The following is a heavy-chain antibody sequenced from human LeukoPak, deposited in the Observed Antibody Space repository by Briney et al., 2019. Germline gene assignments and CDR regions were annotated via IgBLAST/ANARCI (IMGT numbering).Heavy chain of an antibody. CDR2: ISGSSSDT. CDR1: GFTFSDWY. D-gene: IGHD2-15*01. CDR3: ARDPFGYCSGGSCYRDAFDI. Sequence: KPGGSLRLSCAASGFTFSDWYMTWIRQAPGKGLEWVSYISGSSSDTKYADSVKGRFTISRDNAKNSLYLQMNSLRVEDTAVYYCARDPFGYCSGGSCYRDAFDIWGQGTMVTVSS. J-gene: IGHJ3*02. V-gene: IGHV3-11*05.